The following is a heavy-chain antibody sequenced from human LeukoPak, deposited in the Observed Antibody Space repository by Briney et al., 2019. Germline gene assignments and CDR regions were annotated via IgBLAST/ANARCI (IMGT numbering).Heavy chain of an antibody. J-gene: IGHJ5*02. D-gene: IGHD2-15*01. CDR2: IYYSGST. Sequence: SETLSLTCTVSGYSISSGYYWSWIRQPPGKGLEWIGYIYYSGSTNYNPSLKSRVTISVDTSKNQFSLKLSSVTAADTAVYYCARDRCSGGSCYPGIRFDPWGQGTLVAVSS. V-gene: IGHV4-59*01. CDR3: ARDRCSGGSCYPGIRFDP. CDR1: GYSISSGYY.